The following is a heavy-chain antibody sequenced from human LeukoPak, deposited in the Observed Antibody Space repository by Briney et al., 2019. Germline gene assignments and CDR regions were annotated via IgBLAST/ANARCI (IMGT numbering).Heavy chain of an antibody. CDR3: ARRSSGYYYLYNWFDP. Sequence: ASVKVSCKVSGYPLTKLSMHWVRQAPDKGFEWMGRFDPENGEILYAQQFQGRVTMTEDPSTDTAFMELSSLRSEDTAVYYCARRSSGYYYLYNWFDPWGQGTLVTVSS. CDR2: FDPENGEI. V-gene: IGHV1-24*01. CDR1: GYPLTKLS. J-gene: IGHJ5*02. D-gene: IGHD3-22*01.